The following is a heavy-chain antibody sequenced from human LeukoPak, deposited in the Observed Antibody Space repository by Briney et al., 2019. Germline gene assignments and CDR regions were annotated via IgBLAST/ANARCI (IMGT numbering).Heavy chain of an antibody. Sequence: GGSLRLSCAASGFTFSSYWMNWVRQAPGKGLEWVANIKQDGSEKNYVDFVKGRFTISRDNAKNSLDLQMNSLRAEDTAVYYCARARGDGYQWYFDLRGRGTLVTVSS. D-gene: IGHD5-24*01. CDR1: GFTFSSYW. CDR3: ARARGDGYQWYFDL. CDR2: IKQDGSEK. J-gene: IGHJ2*01. V-gene: IGHV3-7*01.